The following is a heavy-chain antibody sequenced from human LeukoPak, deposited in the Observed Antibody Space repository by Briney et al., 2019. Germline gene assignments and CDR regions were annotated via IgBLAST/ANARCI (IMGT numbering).Heavy chain of an antibody. CDR3: ASDYYGDYVFDY. Sequence: PGGSLRLSCATSGFTFSTYSMNWVRQAPGKGLEWVSYITSSSHIYYADSVKGRFTISRDKAKNSLYLQMNSLRAEDTAVYYWASDYYGDYVFDYWGQGTMVSVSS. CDR1: GFTFSTYS. D-gene: IGHD4-17*01. CDR2: ITSSSHI. J-gene: IGHJ4*02. V-gene: IGHV3-21*01.